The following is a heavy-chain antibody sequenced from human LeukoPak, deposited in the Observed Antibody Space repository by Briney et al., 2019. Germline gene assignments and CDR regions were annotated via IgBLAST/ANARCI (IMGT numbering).Heavy chain of an antibody. Sequence: GGSLRLSCAASGFTFSSHWMHWVRQAPGKGLEWVSSISGGGGSTYYADSVKGRFTISRDNSKNTLFLQMSSLTAGDTAVYYCAKSAYYDSSGFYREHYFDHWGQGTLVTVSS. CDR2: ISGGGGST. CDR1: GFTFSSHW. CDR3: AKSAYYDSSGFYREHYFDH. V-gene: IGHV3-23*01. D-gene: IGHD3-22*01. J-gene: IGHJ4*02.